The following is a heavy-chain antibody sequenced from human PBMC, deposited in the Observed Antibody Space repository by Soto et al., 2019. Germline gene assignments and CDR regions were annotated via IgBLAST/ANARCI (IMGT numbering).Heavy chain of an antibody. D-gene: IGHD2-15*01. CDR3: ARTPSGGVGAPRINWFDP. Sequence: QVQLVQSGAEVKKPGASVKVSCKASGYTFTSYDINWVRQATGQGLEWMGWMNPNSGNTGYAQKFQGRVTMTRNTXLXSXXMEQRSLRFEDTAVDYWARTPSGGVGAPRINWFDPWGQGTLVTVSS. V-gene: IGHV1-8*01. J-gene: IGHJ5*02. CDR2: MNPNSGNT. CDR1: GYTFTSYD.